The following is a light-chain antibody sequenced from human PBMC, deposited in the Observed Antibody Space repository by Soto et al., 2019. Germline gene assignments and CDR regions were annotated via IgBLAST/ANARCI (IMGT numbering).Light chain of an antibody. CDR1: SXNIGAGYD. CDR2: GNG. Sequence: QSVLTQPPSVSGAPGQRVTISCTGSSXNIGAGYDVHWYQQLPGTAPKLLMYGNGNRPSGVPDRFSGSKSGTSASLAITGLQAEDEADYYCQSYDTSLSGSEVFGTGTKVTVL. CDR3: QSYDTSLSGSEV. V-gene: IGLV1-40*01. J-gene: IGLJ1*01.